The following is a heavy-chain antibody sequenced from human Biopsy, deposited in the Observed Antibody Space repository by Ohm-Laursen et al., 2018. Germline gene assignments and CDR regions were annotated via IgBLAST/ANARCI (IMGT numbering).Heavy chain of an antibody. V-gene: IGHV1-2*02. CDR1: GFSFTDYY. Sequence: ASVKVSCKPSGFSFTDYYIHWVRQAPGQGLEWMGWISPKSGDTNYAHKFQGNITMTRDTSMSTAYMEMSRLRWDDTAVYYCALQSVAQMKNFDYWGQGTLVTVSS. D-gene: IGHD6-19*01. CDR3: ALQSVAQMKNFDY. J-gene: IGHJ4*02. CDR2: ISPKSGDT.